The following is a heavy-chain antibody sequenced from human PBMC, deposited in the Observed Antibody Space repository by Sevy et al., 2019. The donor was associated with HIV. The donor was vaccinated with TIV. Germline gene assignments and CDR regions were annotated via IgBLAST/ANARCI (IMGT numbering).Heavy chain of an antibody. CDR3: ARESRGYSYFDYYYGMYV. J-gene: IGHJ6*02. CDR1: GFTFSSYW. V-gene: IGHV3-7*03. Sequence: GGSLRLSCAASGFTFSSYWMSWVRQAPGKGLEWVANIKQDGSEKYYVDSVKGRFTISRDNAKNSLYLQMNSLRAEDTAVYYCARESRGYSYFDYYYGMYVWGQGTTVTVSS. D-gene: IGHD5-18*01. CDR2: IKQDGSEK.